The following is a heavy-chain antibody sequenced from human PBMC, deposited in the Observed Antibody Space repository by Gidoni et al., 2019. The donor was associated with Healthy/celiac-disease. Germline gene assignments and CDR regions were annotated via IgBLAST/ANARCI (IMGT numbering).Heavy chain of an antibody. CDR1: GFTFSSYS. V-gene: IGHV3-21*01. D-gene: IGHD2-2*01. J-gene: IGHJ4*02. CDR2: ISRSSSYI. CDR3: ARDRGQGIVVL. Sequence: EVQLVESGGGLVKPGGSLRLSCAASGFTFSSYSMNWVRQAPGKGLEWVASISRSSSYIYYADSVKGRFTISRDNAKNSLDLQMNSLRAEDTAVYYCARDRGQGIVVLWGQGTLVTVSS.